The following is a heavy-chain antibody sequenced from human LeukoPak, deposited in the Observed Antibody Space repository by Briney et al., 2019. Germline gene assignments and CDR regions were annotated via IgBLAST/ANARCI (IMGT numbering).Heavy chain of an antibody. CDR3: ARDQAAAGTMDY. V-gene: IGHV3-48*03. CDR1: GFTFSSYE. CDR2: ISSSGSTI. J-gene: IGHJ4*02. Sequence: GGSLRLSCAASGFTFSSYEMNWVRQAPGKGLEWVSYISSSGSTIYYADSVKGRFTISRDNAKNSLYLQMNSLRAEDTAVYNCARDQAAAGTMDYWGQGTLVTVSS. D-gene: IGHD6-13*01.